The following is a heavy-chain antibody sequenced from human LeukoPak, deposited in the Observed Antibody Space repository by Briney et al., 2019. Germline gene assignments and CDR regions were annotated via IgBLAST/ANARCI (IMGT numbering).Heavy chain of an antibody. V-gene: IGHV3-20*04. CDR3: ARDRRLRFLEWLFPPNLDAFDI. J-gene: IGHJ3*02. Sequence: GGSLRLSCAASGFTFYDYGMSWVRHAPGKGLEWVSGINWNGGSTVYADSVKGRFTISRDNAKNSLYLQMNSLRAEDTALYYCARDRRLRFLEWLFPPNLDAFDIWGQGTMVTVSS. CDR1: GFTFYDYG. D-gene: IGHD3-3*01. CDR2: INWNGGST.